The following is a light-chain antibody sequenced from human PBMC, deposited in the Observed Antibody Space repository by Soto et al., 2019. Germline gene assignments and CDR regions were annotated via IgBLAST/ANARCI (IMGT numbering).Light chain of an antibody. J-gene: IGKJ5*01. CDR1: ESISSN. V-gene: IGKV3-15*01. Sequence: EIVMTQSPATLSVSPGERATLSCRASESISSNLAWYQQKPGQSPRLLIYGASTRATGIPASFSGGGSGTEFTLTISSLQSEDFAVYYCQQYNNWPITFGQGTRLEIK. CDR3: QQYNNWPIT. CDR2: GAS.